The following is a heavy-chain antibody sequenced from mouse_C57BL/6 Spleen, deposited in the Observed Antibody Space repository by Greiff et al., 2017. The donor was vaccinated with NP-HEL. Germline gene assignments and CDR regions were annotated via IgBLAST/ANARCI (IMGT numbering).Heavy chain of an antibody. CDR3: ARSRVYDYNWYFDV. CDR2: IDPSDSYT. Sequence: QVQLQHPGAELVRPGTSVKLSCKASGYTFTSYWMHWVKQRPGQGLEWIGVIDPSDSYTNYNQKFKGKATLTVDTSSSTAYMQLSSLTSEDSAVYYCARSRVYDYNWYFDVWGTGTTVTVSS. D-gene: IGHD2-4*01. V-gene: IGHV1-59*01. CDR1: GYTFTSYW. J-gene: IGHJ1*03.